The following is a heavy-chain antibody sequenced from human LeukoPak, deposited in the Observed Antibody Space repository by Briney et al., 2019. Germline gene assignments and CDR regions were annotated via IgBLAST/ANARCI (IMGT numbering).Heavy chain of an antibody. Sequence: SETLSLTCTVSGGSISSGDYYWSWIRQPPGKGLEWIGYIYYSGSTYYNPSLKSRVTISVDTSKNQFSLKLSSVTAADTAVHSCARDRGGRDGYNRGYFDLWGRGTLVTVSS. CDR1: GGSISSGDYY. J-gene: IGHJ2*01. CDR2: IYYSGST. D-gene: IGHD5-24*01. CDR3: ARDRGGRDGYNRGYFDL. V-gene: IGHV4-30-4*02.